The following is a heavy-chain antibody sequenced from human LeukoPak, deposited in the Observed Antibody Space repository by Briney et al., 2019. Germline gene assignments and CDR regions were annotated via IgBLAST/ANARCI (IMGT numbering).Heavy chain of an antibody. CDR1: GGTFSSYA. Sequence: SVKVSCKASGGTFSSYAISWVRQAPGQGLEWMGGIVPIFGTANYAQKFQGGVTITADESASTAYMELSSLRSEDTAVYYCARDSTMVRGVHDYWGQGTLVTVSS. D-gene: IGHD3-10*01. CDR3: ARDSTMVRGVHDY. V-gene: IGHV1-69*13. J-gene: IGHJ4*02. CDR2: IVPIFGTA.